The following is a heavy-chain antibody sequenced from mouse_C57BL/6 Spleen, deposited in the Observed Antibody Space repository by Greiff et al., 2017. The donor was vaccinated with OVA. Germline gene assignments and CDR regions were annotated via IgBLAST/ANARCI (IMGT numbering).Heavy chain of an antibody. CDR3: ARGWEGRFDY. Sequence: VKPGASVKISCKASGYSFTDYNMNWVKQSNGKSLEWIGVLNPNYGTTSYNQKFKGKATLTVDQSSSTACMQLNSLTSEDSAVYYCARGWEGRFDYWGQGTTLTVSS. CDR1: GYSFTDYN. D-gene: IGHD4-1*01. J-gene: IGHJ2*01. CDR2: LNPNYGTT. V-gene: IGHV1-39*01.